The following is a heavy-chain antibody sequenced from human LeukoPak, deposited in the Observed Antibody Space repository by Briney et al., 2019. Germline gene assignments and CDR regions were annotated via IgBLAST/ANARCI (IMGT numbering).Heavy chain of an antibody. CDR2: INPNSGGT. V-gene: IGHV1-2*04. D-gene: IGHD6-19*01. CDR1: GYTFTGYY. CDR3: ARADSSGWYNPSLGY. J-gene: IGHJ4*02. Sequence: WASVKVSCKASGYTFTGYYMHWVRQAPGQGLEWMGWINPNSGGTNYAQKFQGWVTMTRDTSISTAYMELSRLRSDDTAVYYCARADSSGWYNPSLGYWGQGTVVTVSS.